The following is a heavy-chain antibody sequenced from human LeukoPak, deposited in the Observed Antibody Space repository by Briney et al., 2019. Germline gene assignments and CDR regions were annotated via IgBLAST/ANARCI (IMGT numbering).Heavy chain of an antibody. CDR3: ARLEGTDGYNYVDY. V-gene: IGHV3-11*04. CDR2: ISGSGTIV. D-gene: IGHD5-24*01. J-gene: IGHJ4*02. Sequence: GGSLRLSCAASRFTFSDSYMTWIRQAPGKGLELLSYISGSGTIVNYIDSVKGRFTISRDNAKNSLYLQMNSLRVDDTAVYYCARLEGTDGYNYVDYWGQGTLVTVSS. CDR1: RFTFSDSY.